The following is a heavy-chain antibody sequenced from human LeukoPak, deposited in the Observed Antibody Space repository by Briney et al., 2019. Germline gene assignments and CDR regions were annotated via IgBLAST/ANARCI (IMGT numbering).Heavy chain of an antibody. CDR2: IGEDGSEK. D-gene: IGHD2-21*01. CDR3: ARGFMWHVY. V-gene: IGHV3-7*05. J-gene: IGHJ4*02. CDR1: GFTFSSYW. Sequence: GGSLRLSCAASGFTFSSYWMTWVRQAPGKGLEWVANIGEDGSEKYYVDSVKGRFTISRDNAKNSLFLQMNSLRAEDTAVCFCARGFMWHVYWGQGTLVTVSS.